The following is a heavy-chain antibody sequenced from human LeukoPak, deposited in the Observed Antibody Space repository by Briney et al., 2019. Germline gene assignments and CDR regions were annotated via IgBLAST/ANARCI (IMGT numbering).Heavy chain of an antibody. CDR3: AKNYLYYYHGMDV. D-gene: IGHD5-24*01. Sequence: PGGSLRLSCAASGFTFSDYYMSWIRQAPGKGLEWVSYISSSGSTIYYADSVKGRFTISRDNSKNTLYLQMNSLRAEDTAVYYCAKNYLYYYHGMDVWGQGTTVTVSS. V-gene: IGHV3-11*01. CDR1: GFTFSDYY. J-gene: IGHJ6*02. CDR2: ISSSGSTI.